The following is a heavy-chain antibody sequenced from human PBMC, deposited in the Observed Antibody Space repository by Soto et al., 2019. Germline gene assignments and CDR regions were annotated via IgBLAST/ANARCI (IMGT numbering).Heavy chain of an antibody. V-gene: IGHV1-3*01. D-gene: IGHD7-27*01. CDR1: GYTFTNYA. Sequence: ASVKVSCKASGYTFTNYAIHWVRQAPGQRLEWMGWIHPANGNTKYSQGFQGRVTITSDTSASTAYMEVSSLRSEDTAVYYCARVLPNWVFANWFDPWGQETLVTVS. CDR2: IHPANGNT. CDR3: ARVLPNWVFANWFDP. J-gene: IGHJ5*02.